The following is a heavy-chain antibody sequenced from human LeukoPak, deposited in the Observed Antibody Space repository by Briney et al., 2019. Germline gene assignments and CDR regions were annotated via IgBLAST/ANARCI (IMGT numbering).Heavy chain of an antibody. Sequence: PSETLSLTCTVSGGSISSSSYYWGWIRQPPGKGLEWIGRIYYSGSTYYNPSLKSRVTISVDTSKNQFSLKLSSVTAADTAVYYCARTGYGSGSRYFDYWGQGTLVIVSS. CDR3: ARTGYGSGSRYFDY. CDR2: IYYSGST. CDR1: GGSISSSSYY. D-gene: IGHD3-10*01. J-gene: IGHJ4*02. V-gene: IGHV4-39*01.